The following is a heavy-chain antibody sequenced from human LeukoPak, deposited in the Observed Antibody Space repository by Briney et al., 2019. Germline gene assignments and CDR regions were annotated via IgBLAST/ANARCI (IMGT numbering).Heavy chain of an antibody. J-gene: IGHJ4*02. D-gene: IGHD6-19*01. CDR2: ISGSGSGT. Sequence: PGGSLRLSCAASGFTFSSHAMSWVRQAPGKGLEWVSTISGSGSGTYYADSVKGRFTISRDTSKNTLYLQMNSLRAEDTAVYYCVKDVCRYNSGCLAFDYWGQGTLVTVSS. CDR3: VKDVCRYNSGCLAFDY. V-gene: IGHV3-23*01. CDR1: GFTFSSHA.